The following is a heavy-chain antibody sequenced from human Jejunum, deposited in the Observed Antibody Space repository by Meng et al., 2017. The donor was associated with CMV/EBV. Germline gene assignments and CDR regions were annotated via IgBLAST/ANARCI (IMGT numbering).Heavy chain of an antibody. CDR1: GITFSDFA. D-gene: IGHD6-6*01. CDR3: ASLYSSSHFDY. CDR2: VSGSGGNI. Sequence: AASGITFSDFAMSWVRQVPGRGLGWVSVVSGSGGNIFYADSVRGRFAISRDNSKNTLYLQMNGLRAEDTAVYYCASLYSSSHFDYWGQGTLVTVSS. J-gene: IGHJ4*02. V-gene: IGHV3-23*01.